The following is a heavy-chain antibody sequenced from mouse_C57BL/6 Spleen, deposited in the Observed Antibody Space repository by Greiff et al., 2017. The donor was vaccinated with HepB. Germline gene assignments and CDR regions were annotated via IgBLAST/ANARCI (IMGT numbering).Heavy chain of an antibody. Sequence: QVQLKQPGAELVKPGASVKLSCKASGYTFTSYWMHWVKQRPGQGLEWIGMIHPNSGSTNYNEKFKSKATLTVDKSSSTAYMQLSSLTSEDSAVYYCAREARDGNGDYWGQGTTLTVSS. V-gene: IGHV1-64*01. J-gene: IGHJ2*01. CDR1: GYTFTSYW. D-gene: IGHD2-3*01. CDR3: AREARDGNGDY. CDR2: IHPNSGST.